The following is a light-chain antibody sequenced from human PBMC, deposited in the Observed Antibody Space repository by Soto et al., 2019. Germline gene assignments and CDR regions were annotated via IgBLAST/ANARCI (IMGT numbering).Light chain of an antibody. J-gene: IGKJ5*01. Sequence: EIVMTQSPATLSVSPGERATLSCRASQSISSKLGWYQQRPGQAPRLLIYGASTRATVIPVRFSGSGSGTEFTLTISSLQSEDSAVYYCQQYNSWTTITFGQGTRLEIK. CDR1: QSISSK. CDR2: GAS. CDR3: QQYNSWTTIT. V-gene: IGKV3-15*01.